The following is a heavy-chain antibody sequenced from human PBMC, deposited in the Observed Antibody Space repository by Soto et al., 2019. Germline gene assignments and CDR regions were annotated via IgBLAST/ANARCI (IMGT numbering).Heavy chain of an antibody. CDR2: IYPGDSET. V-gene: IGHV5-51*01. CDR1: VYTFTTSW. CDR3: ARRTNRVGAPFEY. D-gene: IGHD1-26*01. Sequence: GESLKISGKASVYTFTTSWIAWVRQVPGKGLQWMGIIYPGDSETTYSPSFQGQVTISADKSITTAYLQWSSLQASDSGMYYCARRTNRVGAPFEYWGQGTVVTVS. J-gene: IGHJ4*02.